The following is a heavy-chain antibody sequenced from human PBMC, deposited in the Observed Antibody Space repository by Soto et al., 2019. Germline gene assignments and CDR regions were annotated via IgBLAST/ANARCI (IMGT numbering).Heavy chain of an antibody. Sequence: EVQLVESGGGLVQPGGSLRLSCAASGFTFSSYTMNWVRQAPGKGLEWVSYISSSSTIYYADSVKGRFTISRDNAKNSLYLQMNSLRDEDTAVYYCARGVRYNWFDPWGQGTLVTVSS. D-gene: IGHD1-20*01. CDR2: ISSSSTI. CDR3: ARGVRYNWFDP. V-gene: IGHV3-48*02. J-gene: IGHJ5*02. CDR1: GFTFSSYT.